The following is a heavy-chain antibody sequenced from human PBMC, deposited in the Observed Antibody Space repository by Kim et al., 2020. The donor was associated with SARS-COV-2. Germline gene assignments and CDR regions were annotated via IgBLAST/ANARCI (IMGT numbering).Heavy chain of an antibody. J-gene: IGHJ3*02. D-gene: IGHD6-19*01. CDR3: ARAKGSGWYQRVDAFDI. Sequence: SETLSLTCTVSGGSISSGGYYWSWIRQHPGKGLEWIGYIYYSGSTYYNPSLKSRVTISVDTSKNQFSLKLSSVTAADTAVYYCARAKGSGWYQRVDAFDIWGQGTMVTVSS. V-gene: IGHV4-31*03. CDR1: GGSISSGGYY. CDR2: IYYSGST.